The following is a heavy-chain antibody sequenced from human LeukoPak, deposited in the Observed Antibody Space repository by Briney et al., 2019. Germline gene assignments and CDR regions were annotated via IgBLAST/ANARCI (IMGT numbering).Heavy chain of an antibody. D-gene: IGHD3-22*01. Sequence: GGSLRLSCAASGFTFSNYWMSWVRQAPGKGLEWVANIKQDGSEKYYVDSVKGRFTISRDNAKNSLYLQMNSLRAEDTAVYHCARYYDSSGYPPESVDYWGQGTLVTVSS. J-gene: IGHJ4*02. CDR2: IKQDGSEK. CDR1: GFTFSNYW. CDR3: ARYYDSSGYPPESVDY. V-gene: IGHV3-7*01.